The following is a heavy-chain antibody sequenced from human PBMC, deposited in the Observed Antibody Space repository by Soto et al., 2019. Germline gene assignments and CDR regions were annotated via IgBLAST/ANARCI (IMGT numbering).Heavy chain of an antibody. CDR2: IWYDGSDK. CDR1: GFTFSSNG. D-gene: IGHD6-25*01. CDR3: ARAGIELMTAAIPTHIVF. J-gene: IGHJ4*02. Sequence: GGSLRLSCAASGFTFSSNGMHWVRQAPGKGLEWVAVIWYDGSDKYYADSVKGRFTISRDNSKNTLYLQMNSLRAEDTAVYYCARAGIELMTAAIPTHIVFWGQGTLGTVFS. V-gene: IGHV3-33*01.